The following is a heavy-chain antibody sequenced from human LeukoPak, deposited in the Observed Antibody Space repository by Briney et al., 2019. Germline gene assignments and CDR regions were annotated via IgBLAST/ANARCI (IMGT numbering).Heavy chain of an antibody. CDR2: ISSSSSYI. D-gene: IGHD1-26*01. J-gene: IGHJ4*02. V-gene: IGHV3-21*01. CDR1: GFIFTSYS. CDR3: ARDTHTGTYYFDY. Sequence: GGSLRLSCAASGFIFTSYSMNWVRQAPGKGLEWVSSISSSSSYIYYADSVKGRFTISRDNAKNSLYLQMNSLRAEDTAVYYCARDTHTGTYYFDYWGQGTLVTVSS.